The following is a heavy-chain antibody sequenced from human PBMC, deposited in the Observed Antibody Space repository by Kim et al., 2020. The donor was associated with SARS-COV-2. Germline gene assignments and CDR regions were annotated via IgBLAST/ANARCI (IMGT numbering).Heavy chain of an antibody. CDR2: TGPGGGT. J-gene: IGHJ4*02. Sequence: GGSLRLSCAASGFTLSSYAMSWVRQAPGKGLEWVSGTGPGGGTFYADSVKGRFTISRDNSKNTLFLQMNSLRAGDTAVYYCAKKNLPADSGGSFGAFDYWGQGTLVTVSS. CDR1: GFTLSSYA. V-gene: IGHV3-23*01. D-gene: IGHD6-19*01. CDR3: AKKNLPADSGGSFGAFDY.